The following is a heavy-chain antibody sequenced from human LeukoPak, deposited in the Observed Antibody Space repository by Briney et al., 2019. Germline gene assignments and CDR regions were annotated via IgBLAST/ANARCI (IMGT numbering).Heavy chain of an antibody. CDR1: GFTFSSYG. CDR3: ALPTEAFDI. Sequence: GGSLRLSCAASGFTFSSYGMHWVRQAPGKGLEWVAVISYDGSNKYYADSVKGRFTISRDNSKNTLYLQMNSLRAEDTAVYYCALPTEAFDIWGQGTTVTVSS. CDR2: ISYDGSNK. V-gene: IGHV3-30*03. J-gene: IGHJ3*02. D-gene: IGHD1-14*01.